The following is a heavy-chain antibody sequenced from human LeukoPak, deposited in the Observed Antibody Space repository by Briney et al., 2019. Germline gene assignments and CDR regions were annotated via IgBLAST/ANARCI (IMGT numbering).Heavy chain of an antibody. CDR2: INPNSGGT. CDR3: AREQLVDDYEDYVADRESSSDLYYFGLDV. V-gene: IGHV1-2*07. Sequence: ASVKVSCKASGYIFTGYYLHWVRQAPGQGLQWMGWINPNSGGTKHEHKFQGRVSLNRDTSISTPYLQVSGHRSDATAVFYCAREQLVDDYEDYVADRESSSDLYYFGLDVWGQGTTVTVSS. CDR1: GYIFTGYY. J-gene: IGHJ6*02. D-gene: IGHD4-17*01.